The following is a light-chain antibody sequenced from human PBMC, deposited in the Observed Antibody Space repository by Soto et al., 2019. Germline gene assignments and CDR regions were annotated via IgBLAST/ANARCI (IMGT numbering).Light chain of an antibody. CDR3: HQANSLPLS. V-gene: IGKV1-17*01. CDR2: AAS. Sequence: IQMTQSPSSLAASVGDRVTITCRAGQRIRTNLDCYQQQPGIDPTSLIYAASNMQSGVPSRFSGSGSGTDFTITISSLQPEDFATYYCHQANSLPLSFGGGTKVDIK. J-gene: IGKJ4*01. CDR1: QRIRTN.